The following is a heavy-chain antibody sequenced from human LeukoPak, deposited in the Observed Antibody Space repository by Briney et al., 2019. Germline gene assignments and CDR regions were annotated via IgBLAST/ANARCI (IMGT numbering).Heavy chain of an antibody. V-gene: IGHV3-9*01. CDR1: GFTFDDYA. Sequence: PGGSLRLSCAVSGFTFDDYAMHWVRQVPGKGLEWVSGINWNSDSIGYADSVKGRFTTSRDNAKNSLYLQMNSLRAEDTALYFCAKDKGWLQFYYFDYWGQGTLVTVSS. CDR3: AKDKGWLQFYYFDY. CDR2: INWNSDSI. D-gene: IGHD5-24*01. J-gene: IGHJ4*02.